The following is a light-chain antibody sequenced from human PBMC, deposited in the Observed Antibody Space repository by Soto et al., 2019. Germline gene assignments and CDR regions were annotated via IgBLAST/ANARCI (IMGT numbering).Light chain of an antibody. V-gene: IGLV2-14*01. CDR2: EVT. Sequence: QSVLTQPASVSGSPGLSITISCTGTSNDVGGYDYVSWYRQHPDRAPRLLIYEVTNRPSGISDRFSGSRSGNTASLTISGLQADDEADYYCASDTVSGTLLFGGGTKVTVL. CDR1: SNDVGGYDY. J-gene: IGLJ2*01. CDR3: ASDTVSGTLL.